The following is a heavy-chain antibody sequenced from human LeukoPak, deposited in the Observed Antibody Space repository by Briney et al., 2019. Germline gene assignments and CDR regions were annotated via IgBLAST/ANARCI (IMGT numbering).Heavy chain of an antibody. Sequence: SGPTPVNPTQTLTLTCTFSGFSLRTSGVGVGWIRQPPGKALEWLALIYWDGDKRYSPSLESRLTITKDTSKNQVVLTMTNMDPVDTATYYCARDYYGSGSYSYYFDYWGQGTLVTVSS. CDR2: IYWDGDK. J-gene: IGHJ4*02. D-gene: IGHD3-10*01. V-gene: IGHV2-5*02. CDR3: ARDYYGSGSYSYYFDY. CDR1: GFSLRTSGVG.